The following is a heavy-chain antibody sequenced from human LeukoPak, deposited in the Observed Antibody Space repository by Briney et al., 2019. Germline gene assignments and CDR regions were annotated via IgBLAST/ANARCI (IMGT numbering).Heavy chain of an antibody. D-gene: IGHD3-22*01. Sequence: GGSLRLSCAASEFTFSSYGMHWVRQAPGKGLEWVAVIWYDGSNKYYADSVKGRFTISRDNSKNTLYLQMNSLRAEDTAVYYCAKGVRGGVTTEFDYWGQGTLVTVSS. V-gene: IGHV3-33*06. CDR3: AKGVRGGVTTEFDY. CDR1: EFTFSSYG. J-gene: IGHJ4*02. CDR2: IWYDGSNK.